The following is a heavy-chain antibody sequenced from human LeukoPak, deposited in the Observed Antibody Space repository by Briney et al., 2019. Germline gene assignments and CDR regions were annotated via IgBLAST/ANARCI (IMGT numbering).Heavy chain of an antibody. CDR1: GFTFSSYE. Sequence: GGSLRLSCAASGFTFSSYEMNWVRQAPGKGLEWVSYISSSGSTKYYADSVRGRFTISRDNAKNSLYLQMNSLRAEDTAVYYCARDYSSSWFYYYGMDVWGKGTTVTVSS. CDR2: ISSSGSTK. V-gene: IGHV3-48*03. D-gene: IGHD6-13*01. CDR3: ARDYSSSWFYYYGMDV. J-gene: IGHJ6*04.